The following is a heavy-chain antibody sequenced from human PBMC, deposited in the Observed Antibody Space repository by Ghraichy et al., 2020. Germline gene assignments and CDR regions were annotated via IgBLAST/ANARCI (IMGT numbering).Heavy chain of an antibody. J-gene: IGHJ4*02. Sequence: SETLSLTCAVYGGSFSGYYWSWIRQPPGKGLEWIGEINHSGSTNYNPSLKSRVTISVDTSKNQFSLKLSSVTAADTAVYYCARGPSHSYGSEGHIHWGQGTLVTVSS. CDR3: ARGPSHSYGSEGHIH. V-gene: IGHV4-34*01. D-gene: IGHD5-18*01. CDR1: GGSFSGYY. CDR2: INHSGST.